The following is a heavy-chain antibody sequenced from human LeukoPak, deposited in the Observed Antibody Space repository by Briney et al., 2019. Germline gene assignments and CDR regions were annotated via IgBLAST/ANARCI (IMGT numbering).Heavy chain of an antibody. D-gene: IGHD2-15*01. CDR1: GDSVSSNSAA. CDR2: TYYRSKWSK. V-gene: IGHV6-1*01. J-gene: IGHJ3*02. Sequence: SQTLSLTCAISGDSVSSNSAAWNWIRQSPSRGLEWLGRTYYRSKWSKDYAVSVKSRITINPDTFNNQLSLQLNSVTPEDTAVYYCARGRDSAFDIWGQGTMVTVSS. CDR3: ARGRDSAFDI.